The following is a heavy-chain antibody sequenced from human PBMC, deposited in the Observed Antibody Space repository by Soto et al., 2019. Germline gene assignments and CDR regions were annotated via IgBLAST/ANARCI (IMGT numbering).Heavy chain of an antibody. Sequence: GGSLRLSCTASGFTFGDYAMSWFRQAPGKGLEWVGFIRSKAYGGTTEYAASVKGRFTISRDDSKSIAYLQMNSLKTEDTAVYYCSARPVVPAAMGFDPWGQGTLVTVSS. CDR1: GFTFGDYA. CDR2: IRSKAYGGTT. V-gene: IGHV3-49*03. D-gene: IGHD2-2*01. J-gene: IGHJ5*02. CDR3: SARPVVPAAMGFDP.